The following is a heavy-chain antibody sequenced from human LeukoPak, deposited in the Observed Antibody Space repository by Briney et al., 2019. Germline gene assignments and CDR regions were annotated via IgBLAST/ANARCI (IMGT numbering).Heavy chain of an antibody. Sequence: HPGGSLRLSCAASGFTFSSYAMHWVRQAPGKGLEWVSYISSSGSTIYYADSVKGRFTISRDNAKNSLYLQMNSLRAEDTAVYYCARDGSSYGDYIYGMDVWGQGTTVTVSS. CDR3: ARDGSSYGDYIYGMDV. V-gene: IGHV3-48*04. J-gene: IGHJ6*02. CDR2: ISSSGSTI. CDR1: GFTFSSYA. D-gene: IGHD4-17*01.